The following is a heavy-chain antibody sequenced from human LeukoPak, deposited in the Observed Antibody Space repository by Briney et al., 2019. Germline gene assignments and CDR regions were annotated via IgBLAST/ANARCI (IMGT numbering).Heavy chain of an antibody. CDR2: INPNSGGT. D-gene: IGHD6-13*01. CDR1: GYTFTGYY. V-gene: IGHV1-2*06. J-gene: IGHJ4*02. CDR3: AREPLDSSSWSYYFDY. Sequence: ASVKVSCKASGYTFTGYYMHWVRQAPGQGLEWMGRINPNSGGTNYAQKFQGRVTMTRDTPISTAYMDLSRLRSDDTAVYHCAREPLDSSSWSYYFDYWGQGTLVTVSS.